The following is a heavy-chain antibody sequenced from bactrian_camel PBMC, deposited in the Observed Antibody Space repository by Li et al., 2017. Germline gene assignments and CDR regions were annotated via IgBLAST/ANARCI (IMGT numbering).Heavy chain of an antibody. CDR2: IPSAGHA. CDR1: GGTSRTYD. CDR3: AARAGGDSSFNWLWYAY. J-gene: IGHJ4*01. V-gene: IGHV3S53*01. Sequence: HVQLVESGGGSVQAGGSLRLFCAASGGTSRTYDMSWYRQAPGKEREFVAGIPSAGHANYANSVQGRFTISRDGANAKDGVSLQMNSLAPEDTAMYYCAARAGGDSSFNWLWYAYWGQGTQVTVS. D-gene: IGHD1*01.